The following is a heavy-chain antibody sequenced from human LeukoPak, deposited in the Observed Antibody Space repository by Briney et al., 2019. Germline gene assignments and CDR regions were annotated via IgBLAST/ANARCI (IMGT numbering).Heavy chain of an antibody. V-gene: IGHV1-18*01. CDR3: ARNYRFAVDYYYMDV. J-gene: IGHJ6*03. CDR2: TSAYNGNT. D-gene: IGHD4-11*01. CDR1: GYTFTSYG. Sequence: ASVKVSCKASGYTFTSYGISWVRQAPGQGLEWMGWTSAYNGNTNYAQKLQGRVTMTTDTSTSTAYMELRSLRSDDTAVYYCARNYRFAVDYYYMDVWGTGTTVTISS.